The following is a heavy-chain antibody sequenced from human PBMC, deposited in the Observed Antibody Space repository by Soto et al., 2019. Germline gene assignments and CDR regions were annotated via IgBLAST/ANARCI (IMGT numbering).Heavy chain of an antibody. CDR1: GFTFSSYA. D-gene: IGHD6-6*01. CDR2: ISASGGST. J-gene: IGHJ6*02. CDR3: AKAEYSSSSAEGYHYYGMDV. V-gene: IGHV3-23*01. Sequence: GGSLRLSCAASGFTFSSYAMSWVRQAPGKGLEWVSAISASGGSTYYADSVKGRFTISRDDSKKTLYLQMNSLRAEDTAVDYFAKAEYSSSSAEGYHYYGMDVWDPGTTVTVS.